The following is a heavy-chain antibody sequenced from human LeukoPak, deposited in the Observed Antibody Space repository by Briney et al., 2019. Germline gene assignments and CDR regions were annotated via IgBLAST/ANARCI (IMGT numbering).Heavy chain of an antibody. V-gene: IGHV1-18*04. D-gene: IGHD5-24*01. J-gene: IGHJ4*02. CDR2: INAYNGDT. Sequence: ASVKVSCKASGYTFNTYSITWVRQAPGQGLEWMGLINAYNGDTNYAQKFQGRLTLTTDTSTTTAYMELRSLRSDDTAVYYCARLTGWLQFARLDYWGQGTLVTVSS. CDR1: GYTFNTYS. CDR3: ARLTGWLQFARLDY.